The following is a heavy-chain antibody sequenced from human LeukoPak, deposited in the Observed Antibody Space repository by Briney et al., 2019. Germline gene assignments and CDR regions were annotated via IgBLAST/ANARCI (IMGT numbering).Heavy chain of an antibody. Sequence: WASVKVSCKASGGTFSSYAISWVRQAPGQGLEWMGGIIPIFGTANYAQKFQGRVTITTDESTSTAYMELSSLRSEDTAVYYCAAAPYYDFWSGYYIGVYWGQGTLVTVSS. J-gene: IGHJ4*02. D-gene: IGHD3-3*01. V-gene: IGHV1-69*05. CDR3: AAAPYYDFWSGYYIGVY. CDR1: GGTFSSYA. CDR2: IIPIFGTA.